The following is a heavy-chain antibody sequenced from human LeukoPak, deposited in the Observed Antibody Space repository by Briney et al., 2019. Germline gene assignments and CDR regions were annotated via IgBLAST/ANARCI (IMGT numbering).Heavy chain of an antibody. D-gene: IGHD1-26*01. CDR3: ARQLGIVGATDVFDI. J-gene: IGHJ3*02. CDR1: GGSIRSYY. Sequence: SETLSLTCTVSGGSIRSYYWNWIPQPPGKGLEWIGYIYYSGSTNYNPSLKSRVTISVDTSKNQFSLKLSPVTAADTAVYYCARQLGIVGATDVFDIWGQGTVVTVFS. V-gene: IGHV4-59*01. CDR2: IYYSGST.